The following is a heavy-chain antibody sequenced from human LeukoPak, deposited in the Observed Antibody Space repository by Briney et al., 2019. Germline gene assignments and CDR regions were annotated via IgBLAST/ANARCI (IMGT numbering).Heavy chain of an antibody. CDR1: GFTFSNYV. Sequence: GGSLRLSCAASGFTFSNYVMSWFRQAPGKGLEWVSGISGSGDSTYYADSVKGRFTISRDNSKNTLYLQMNSLRVEDTAAYYCAKVRAPSGWFNSDYWGQGTLVTVSS. CDR2: ISGSGDST. CDR3: AKVRAPSGWFNSDY. D-gene: IGHD6-19*01. J-gene: IGHJ4*02. V-gene: IGHV3-23*01.